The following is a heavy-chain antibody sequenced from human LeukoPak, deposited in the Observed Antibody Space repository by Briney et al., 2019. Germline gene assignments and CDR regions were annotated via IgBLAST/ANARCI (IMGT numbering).Heavy chain of an antibody. Sequence: GGTLRLSCAASGFTFSSYGMSWVRQAPGKGLEWVSAIIGSGGSTYYADSVKGRFTISRDNSKNTLYLQMNSLRAEDTAVYYCASQPPYYYDSSGFFFDYWGQGTLVTVSS. CDR1: GFTFSSYG. V-gene: IGHV3-23*01. D-gene: IGHD3-22*01. CDR2: IIGSGGST. CDR3: ASQPPYYYDSSGFFFDY. J-gene: IGHJ4*02.